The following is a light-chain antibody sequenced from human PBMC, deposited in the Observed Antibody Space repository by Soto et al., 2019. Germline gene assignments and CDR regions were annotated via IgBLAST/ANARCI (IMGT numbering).Light chain of an antibody. CDR2: KHT. V-gene: IGLV3-27*01. CDR1: ILGKRY. J-gene: IGLJ2*01. Sequence: SYELTQPSSVSVSPGQTARITCSGDILGKRYVRWFQQKPGQAPVVVIYKHTIRPSGIPERFSGSNSGTTVILTISGAQVEDEADYYCYSAADNLVIFGGGTKVTVL. CDR3: YSAADNLVI.